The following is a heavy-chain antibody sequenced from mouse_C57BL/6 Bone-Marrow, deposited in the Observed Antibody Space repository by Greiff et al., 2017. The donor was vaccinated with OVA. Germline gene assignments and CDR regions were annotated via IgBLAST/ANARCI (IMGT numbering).Heavy chain of an antibody. CDR2: IDPSSAYT. J-gene: IGHJ3*01. Sequence: VQLQQSGAELARPGASVKLSCKASGYTFTSYTMHWVKQRPGQGLEWIGYIDPSSAYTNYNQKFRDKATLTADTSSSTAYMQVSSLTSEDSAVYYGARYRTLDNDEFAYWGQGTLVTVSA. D-gene: IGHD2-4*01. CDR1: GYTFTSYT. CDR3: ARYRTLDNDEFAY. V-gene: IGHV1-4*01.